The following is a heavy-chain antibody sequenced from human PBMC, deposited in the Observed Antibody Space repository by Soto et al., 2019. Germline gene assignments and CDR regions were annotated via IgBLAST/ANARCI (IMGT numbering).Heavy chain of an antibody. CDR3: ARVYGIAVAGTLDF. V-gene: IGHV3-48*01. D-gene: IGHD6-19*01. CDR2: ISSSTGTI. Sequence: EVHLVESGGGLVQPGGSLRLSCAASGFTFRTYSMNWVRQAPGKGLEWVSYISSSTGTIYYADSVKGRFIISRDNAKNSLYLQMNSLRAEDTAVYYCARVYGIAVAGTLDFWGQGTLVTVSS. J-gene: IGHJ4*02. CDR1: GFTFRTYS.